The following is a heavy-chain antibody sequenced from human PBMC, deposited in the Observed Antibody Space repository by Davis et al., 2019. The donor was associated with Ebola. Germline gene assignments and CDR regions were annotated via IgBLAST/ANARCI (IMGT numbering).Heavy chain of an antibody. V-gene: IGHV3-30*04. J-gene: IGHJ4*02. CDR1: GFTFSRYA. D-gene: IGHD1-26*01. CDR2: ISYDGNNK. CDR3: ALRNLGTYSGHFLAN. Sequence: PAGSLTLSCAASGFTFSRYAIHWVRQAPGKGLEWVAVISYDGNNKDYADSVQGRFTISRDNAKNSLYLQMNSLRDEDTAVYYCALRNLGTYSGHFLANWGQGTLVTVSS.